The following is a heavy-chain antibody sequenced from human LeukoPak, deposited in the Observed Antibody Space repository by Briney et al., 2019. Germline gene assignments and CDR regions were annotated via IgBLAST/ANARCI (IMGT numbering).Heavy chain of an antibody. CDR3: ARGSFPYADTAMEK. V-gene: IGHV3-30*03. D-gene: IGHD5-18*01. CDR2: ITYDGSNK. Sequence: GGSLRLSCAASGFMFSNCGMQGLRQPPGKGLEGVAVITYDGSNKYYADSVKGRFTISSENSKNTLYLQMNSLRADDTAVYYCARGSFPYADTAMEKWGQGTLVTVSS. CDR1: GFMFSNCG. J-gene: IGHJ4*02.